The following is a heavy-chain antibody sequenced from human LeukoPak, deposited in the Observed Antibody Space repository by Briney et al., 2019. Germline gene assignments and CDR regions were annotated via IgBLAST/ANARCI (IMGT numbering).Heavy chain of an antibody. CDR2: ISYDSRHK. J-gene: IGHJ6*04. CDR1: GFTFSDYA. CDR3: ASLTAALGFYYGVDV. V-gene: IGHV3-30*04. D-gene: IGHD2-21*02. Sequence: GRSQRLSCAASGFTFSDYATHWVRHAPGKGLEGVALISYDSRHKKYADAVKGRFTLSRDNSTLYLQMNRLRTEDTAIYLCASLTAALGFYYGVDVWGEGTTVTVSS.